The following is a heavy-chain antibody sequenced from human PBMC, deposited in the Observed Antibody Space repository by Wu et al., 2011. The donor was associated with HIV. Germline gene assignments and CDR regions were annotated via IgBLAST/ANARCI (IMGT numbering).Heavy chain of an antibody. J-gene: IGHJ6*03. CDR3: ARGSTSRTYGTTPDYYYYYMDV. D-gene: IGHD4-11*01. CDR1: GGTFNNYG. CDR2: IIPMFSTV. Sequence: QVQVVQSGAELRKPGSSVKVSCKASGGTFNNYGVSWVRQAPGQGLEWMGGIIPMFSTVNYAQKFQGRVTITADKSTSTAYMELSSLRSEDTAVYYCARGSTSRTYGTTPDYYYYYMDVWGKGTTVTVSS. V-gene: IGHV1-69*14.